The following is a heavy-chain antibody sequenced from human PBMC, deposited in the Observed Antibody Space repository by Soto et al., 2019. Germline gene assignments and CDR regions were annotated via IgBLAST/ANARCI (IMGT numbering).Heavy chain of an antibody. CDR1: GGTFSSYA. CDR2: IIPIFGTA. J-gene: IGHJ3*02. V-gene: IGHV1-69*13. CDR3: ARESSGLNDAFDI. D-gene: IGHD6-19*01. Sequence: SVKVSCKASGGTFSSYAISWVRQAPGQGLGWMGGIIPIFGTANYAQKFQGRVTITADESTSTAYMELSSLRSEDTAVYYCARESSGLNDAFDIWGQGTMVTVSS.